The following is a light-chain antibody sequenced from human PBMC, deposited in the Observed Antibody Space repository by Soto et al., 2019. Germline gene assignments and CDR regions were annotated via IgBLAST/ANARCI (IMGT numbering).Light chain of an antibody. Sequence: DIVLTQSPGTLSLSPGERATLSCRASQSLSSNFLAWYQQKPGQAPRLLIYGVSKRATGIPDRFSGSGSETDFTLTISGLEPEDFAVYYCQQYGTSPPGVTFGPGTKVDMK. J-gene: IGKJ3*01. CDR1: QSLSSNF. CDR2: GVS. V-gene: IGKV3-20*01. CDR3: QQYGTSPPGVT.